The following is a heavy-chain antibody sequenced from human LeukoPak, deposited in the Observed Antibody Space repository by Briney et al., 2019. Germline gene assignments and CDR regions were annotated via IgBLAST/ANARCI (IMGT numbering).Heavy chain of an antibody. V-gene: IGHV5-51*01. Sequence: GESLKISCKGSGYSFTSYWIGWVRQMPGKGLEWMGIIYPGDSDTRYSPSFQGQVTISADKSISTAYLQWSSLKASDTAMYYCARHRGTIFGAPYYYYYMDVWGKGTTVTISS. CDR2: IYPGDSDT. D-gene: IGHD3-3*01. J-gene: IGHJ6*03. CDR3: ARHRGTIFGAPYYYYYMDV. CDR1: GYSFTSYW.